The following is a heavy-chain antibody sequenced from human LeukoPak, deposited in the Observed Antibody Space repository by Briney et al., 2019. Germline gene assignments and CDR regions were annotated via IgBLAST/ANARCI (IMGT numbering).Heavy chain of an antibody. CDR2: ISSSSNYI. Sequence: GGSLRLSCAASGFTFSSYTMNWVRQAPGKGLEWVSSISSSSNYIYYADSVKGRFTISRDNAKNSLYLQMNSLRADDTAVYYCARDLRGVARTGDWGQGTLVTVSS. J-gene: IGHJ4*02. CDR1: GFTFSSYT. CDR3: ARDLRGVARTGD. D-gene: IGHD3-10*01. V-gene: IGHV3-21*01.